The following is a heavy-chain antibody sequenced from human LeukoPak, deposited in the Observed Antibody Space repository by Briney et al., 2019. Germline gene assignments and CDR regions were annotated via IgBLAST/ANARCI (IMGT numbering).Heavy chain of an antibody. J-gene: IGHJ3*02. CDR2: IIPIFGTA. V-gene: IGHV1-69*06. Sequence: SVKVSCKASGGTFSSYAISWVRQAPGQGLEWMGGIIPIFGTANYAQKFQGRVTITADKSTSTAYMELSSLRSEDTAVYYCANYYGSGSYHEGAFDIWGQGTMVTVSS. CDR3: ANYYGSGSYHEGAFDI. CDR1: GGTFSSYA. D-gene: IGHD3-10*01.